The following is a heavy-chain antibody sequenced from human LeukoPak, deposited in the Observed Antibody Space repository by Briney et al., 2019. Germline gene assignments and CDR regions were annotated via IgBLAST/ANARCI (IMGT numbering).Heavy chain of an antibody. Sequence: VGTLRLSCAASGFTFSSYGMHWVRQAPGKGLEWVAVIWYDGSNKFYADSVKGRFTLSRDNSKNTLYLHMNSLRGEDTAVYYCARDLGADSSGNFDYWGQGTLVTVS. CDR2: IWYDGSNK. CDR3: ARDLGADSSGNFDY. CDR1: GFTFSSYG. V-gene: IGHV3-33*01. J-gene: IGHJ4*02. D-gene: IGHD3-22*01.